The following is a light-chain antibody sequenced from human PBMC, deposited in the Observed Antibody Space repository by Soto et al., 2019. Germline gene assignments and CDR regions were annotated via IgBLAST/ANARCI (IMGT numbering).Light chain of an antibody. J-gene: IGLJ2*01. CDR2: DNN. CDR1: SSNIGNNY. V-gene: IGLV1-51*01. CDR3: GTWDSSLSAGVV. Sequence: QSVLTQPPSVSAAPVQKVTISCSGSSSNIGNNYVSWYQQLPGTAPKLLIYDNNKRPSGIPDRFSGSKSGTSATLGITGLQTGDEADYYCGTWDSSLSAGVVFGGGTKVTVL.